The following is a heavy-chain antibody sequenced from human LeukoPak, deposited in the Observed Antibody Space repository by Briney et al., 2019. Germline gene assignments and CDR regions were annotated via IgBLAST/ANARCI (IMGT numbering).Heavy chain of an antibody. Sequence: ASVKVSCKVSVYTLTELSMHWVRQAPGKGLEWMGGFDPEDGETIYAQKFQGRVTMTEDTSTDTAYMELSSLRSEDTAVYYCATDNYDSSGYPVTFGNWGQGTLVTVSS. CDR2: FDPEDGET. CDR3: ATDNYDSSGYPVTFGN. J-gene: IGHJ4*02. D-gene: IGHD3-22*01. V-gene: IGHV1-24*01. CDR1: VYTLTELS.